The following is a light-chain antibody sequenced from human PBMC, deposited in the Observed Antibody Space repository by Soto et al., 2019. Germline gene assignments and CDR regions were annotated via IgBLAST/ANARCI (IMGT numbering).Light chain of an antibody. CDR3: QQFSSYPLT. J-gene: IGKJ4*01. CDR2: GAS. Sequence: EIVLTQSPGTLSFSPGERATLSCRASQSVSSNYLAWYQQKPGQAPRLLIYGASSRATGIPDRFSGSGSGTDFTLTISRLEPEDFAVYYCQQFSSYPLTFGGGTKVDIK. V-gene: IGKV3-20*01. CDR1: QSVSSNY.